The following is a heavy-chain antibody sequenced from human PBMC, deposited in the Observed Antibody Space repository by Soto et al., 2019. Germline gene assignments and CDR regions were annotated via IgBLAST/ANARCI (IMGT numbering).Heavy chain of an antibody. J-gene: IGHJ5*02. CDR2: IYYSGST. CDR1: GGSISSSSYY. CDR3: ARQRFSRWLFDP. D-gene: IGHD2-2*01. V-gene: IGHV4-39*01. Sequence: QLQLQESGPGLVKPSETLSLTCTVSGGSISSSSYYWGWIRQPPGKGLEWIGSIYYSGSTYYNPSLKSRVTISVDTSKNQFSLKLSSVTAADMAVYYCARQRFSRWLFDPWGQGTLVTVSS.